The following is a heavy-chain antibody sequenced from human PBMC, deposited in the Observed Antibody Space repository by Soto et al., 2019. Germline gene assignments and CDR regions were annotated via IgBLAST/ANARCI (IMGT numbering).Heavy chain of an antibody. J-gene: IGHJ4*02. D-gene: IGHD3-3*01. Sequence: ESLKHSWNVAGGNFAGYGVAWVRQMPGKGLELMGIIYPSDSDTRYRPSFQGQVTISADKSISSAYLQWSSLRASDTAMYYCARGGVSTRTFDYWGQGTPVTGSS. V-gene: IGHV5-51*01. CDR3: ARGGVSTRTFDY. CDR1: GGNFAGYG. CDR2: IYPSDSDT.